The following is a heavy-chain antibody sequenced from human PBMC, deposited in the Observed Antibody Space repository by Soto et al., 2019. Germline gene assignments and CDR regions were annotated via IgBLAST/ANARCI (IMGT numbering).Heavy chain of an antibody. D-gene: IGHD3-22*01. CDR3: ARTSITMIVVVITGAFDI. CDR1: GGSISSGDYY. Sequence: QVQLQESGPGLVKPSQTLSLTCTVSGGSISSGDYYWSWIRQPPGKGLEWIGYIYYSGSTYYNPSLRSRVTISVDTSKNQFSLKLSSVTAADTAVYYCARTSITMIVVVITGAFDIWGQGTMVTVSS. V-gene: IGHV4-30-4*01. CDR2: IYYSGST. J-gene: IGHJ3*02.